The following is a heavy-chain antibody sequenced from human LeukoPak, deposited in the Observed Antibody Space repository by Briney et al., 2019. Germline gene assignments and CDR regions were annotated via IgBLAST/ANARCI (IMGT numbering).Heavy chain of an antibody. CDR1: GGSISSGGYF. V-gene: IGHV4-31*03. Sequence: PSQTLSLTCTVSGGSISSGGYFWTWIRQHPGKGLEWIGHIYYTGSTYYNPSLKSRVTISVDTSKNQFSLKLSSVTAADTAVYYCARGAYSSSWYYFDYWGQGTLVTVSS. CDR3: ARGAYSSSWYYFDY. J-gene: IGHJ4*02. D-gene: IGHD6-13*01. CDR2: IYYTGST.